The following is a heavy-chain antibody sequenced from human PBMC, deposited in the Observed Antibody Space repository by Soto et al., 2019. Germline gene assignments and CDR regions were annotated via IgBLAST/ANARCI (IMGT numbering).Heavy chain of an antibody. CDR2: ISSSSSTI. CDR1: GFTFSSYS. D-gene: IGHD3-3*01. Sequence: GESLKISCAASGFTFSSYSMNWVRQAPGKGLEWVSYISSSSSTIYYADSVKGRFTISRDNAKNSLYLQMNSLRAEDTAVYYCARGCRRITIFGVFGCAFDIWGQGTMVTVSS. CDR3: ARGCRRITIFGVFGCAFDI. J-gene: IGHJ3*02. V-gene: IGHV3-48*01.